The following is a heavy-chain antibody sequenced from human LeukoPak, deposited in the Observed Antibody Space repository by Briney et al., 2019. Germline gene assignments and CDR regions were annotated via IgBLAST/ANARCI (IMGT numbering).Heavy chain of an antibody. CDR2: ISGSGDRT. CDR3: AKRPGVATAGHFDY. D-gene: IGHD5-12*01. CDR1: GFTFSSYA. V-gene: IGHV3-23*01. Sequence: GGSLRLPCAASGFTFSSYAMSWVRQAPGKGLEWVSSISGSGDRTYSADSVKGRFTISRDNSKNTLYLQMNSLRAEDTAVYYCAKRPGVATAGHFDYWGQGTLVTVSS. J-gene: IGHJ4*02.